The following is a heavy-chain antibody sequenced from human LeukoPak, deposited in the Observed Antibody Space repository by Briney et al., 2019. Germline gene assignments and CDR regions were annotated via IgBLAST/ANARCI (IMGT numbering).Heavy chain of an antibody. CDR1: GKTLTDLS. J-gene: IGHJ4*02. CDR2: SDPEDGER. V-gene: IGHV1-24*01. Sequence: ASVKVSCKVSGKTLTDLSIHWLRQPPGKGLEGLGGSDPEDGERIYAQMFRGRVTMPEDTSIETAYMELSSLRSEDTAVYYCVTGFTTMAVDYFDYWGQGTLVTVSP. CDR3: VTGFTTMAVDYFDY. D-gene: IGHD5-18*01.